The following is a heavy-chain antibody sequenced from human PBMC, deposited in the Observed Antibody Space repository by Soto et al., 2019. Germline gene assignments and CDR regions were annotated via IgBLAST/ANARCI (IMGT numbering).Heavy chain of an antibody. J-gene: IGHJ4*02. CDR1: RFTFSSYA. D-gene: IGHD3-10*01. CDR3: AKVPGNYYGSGSFYFDY. V-gene: IGHV3-23*01. Sequence: GGSLRLSCAVSRFTFSSYAMSWVRQAPGKGLEWVSTISGSGVDTYYADSVRGRFTISRDNSKSTLYLHMNNLRAEDTAVYSCAKVPGNYYGSGSFYFDYWGQGTQVTVSS. CDR2: ISGSGVDT.